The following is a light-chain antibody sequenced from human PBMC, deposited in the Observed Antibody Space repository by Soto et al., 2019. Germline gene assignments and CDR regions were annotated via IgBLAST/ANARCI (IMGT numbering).Light chain of an antibody. CDR2: GAS. V-gene: IGKV3-15*01. CDR3: QQRGNWPLT. CDR1: QSVSSN. Sequence: EIMMTQSPATLSVSPGERDTLSCRASQSVSSNLAWYQQKPGQAPRLLIYGASTRATGIPARFSGSGSGTEFTLTISSLEPEDFAAYYCQQRGNWPLTFGGGTKV. J-gene: IGKJ4*01.